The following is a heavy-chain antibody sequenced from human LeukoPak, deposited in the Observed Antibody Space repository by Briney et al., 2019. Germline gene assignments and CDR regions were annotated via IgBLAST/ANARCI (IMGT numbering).Heavy chain of an antibody. J-gene: IGHJ5*02. V-gene: IGHV4-34*01. CDR1: GGSFSGYY. CDR3: ARRDYYGSGFEFDP. D-gene: IGHD3-10*01. CDR2: INHSGST. Sequence: ASETLSLTCAVYGGSFSGYYWSWIRQPPGKGLEGIGEINHSGSTNYNPSLKSRVTISVDTSKNQFSLKLSSVTAADTAVYYCARRDYYGSGFEFDPWGQGTLVTVSS.